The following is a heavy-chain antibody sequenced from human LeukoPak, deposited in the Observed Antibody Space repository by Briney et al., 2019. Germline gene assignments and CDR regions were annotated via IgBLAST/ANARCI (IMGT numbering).Heavy chain of an antibody. Sequence: ASVKASCKVSGPTFTSFSISWVRQAPGQGLEWMGGILPVVGTTNYAQKFQGRVTMTADQSTHTAYMELSRLRSEDTAVSYCARDIARTSWTYYFAYWGQGTLVTVSS. CDR2: ILPVVGTT. D-gene: IGHD6-13*01. CDR1: GPTFTSFS. V-gene: IGHV1-69*13. J-gene: IGHJ4*02. CDR3: ARDIARTSWTYYFAY.